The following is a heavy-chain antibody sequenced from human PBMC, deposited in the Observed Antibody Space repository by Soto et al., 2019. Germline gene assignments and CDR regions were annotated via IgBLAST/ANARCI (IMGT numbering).Heavy chain of an antibody. V-gene: IGHV3-23*01. CDR3: AKHATYLASYKEGAFDY. CDR1: GFTFSSYA. Sequence: GGSLRLSCAPYGFTFSSYAMTWVRQAPGKGLEWVSAISGSGRSTYYSDSVKGRFTISRDNSKNTLYLQMNSLRAEDTAVYYCAKHATYLASYKEGAFDYWGQGTMVTVSS. CDR2: ISGSGRST. J-gene: IGHJ4*03. D-gene: IGHD1-26*01.